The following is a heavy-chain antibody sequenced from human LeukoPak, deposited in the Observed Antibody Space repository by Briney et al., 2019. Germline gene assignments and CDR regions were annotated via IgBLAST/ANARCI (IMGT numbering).Heavy chain of an antibody. Sequence: ASVKVSCKASGYTFTSDYMHWVRQAPGQWLEWMGVINPSGGSTSYAQKFQGRVTMTRDTSTSTVHMELSSLRSEDTAVYYCATGYGSGSRTPFDPWGQGTLVTVSS. CDR3: ATGYGSGSRTPFDP. D-gene: IGHD3-10*01. V-gene: IGHV1-46*01. CDR1: GYTFTSDY. J-gene: IGHJ5*02. CDR2: INPSGGST.